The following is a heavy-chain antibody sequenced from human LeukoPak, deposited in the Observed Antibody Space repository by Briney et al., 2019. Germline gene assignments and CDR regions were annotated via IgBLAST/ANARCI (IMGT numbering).Heavy chain of an antibody. CDR1: GYTFTDYY. J-gene: IGHJ5*02. V-gene: IGHV1-2*02. D-gene: IGHD4-23*01. Sequence: ASVKVSCKTSGYTFTDYYIHWVRQAPGQGLEWMGWINPDSGYTNYAQKFQGRVTMTRDTSINTAYMELSRLTSDDTAVYYCARDYDGNSGWFDPWGQGTLVTVSS. CDR3: ARDYDGNSGWFDP. CDR2: INPDSGYT.